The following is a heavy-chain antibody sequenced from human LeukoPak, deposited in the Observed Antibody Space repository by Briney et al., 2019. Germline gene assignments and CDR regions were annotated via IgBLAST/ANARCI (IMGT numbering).Heavy chain of an antibody. Sequence: GGSLRLSCAASRFTFSNYDMNWVRQAPGKGLEWVSFISRSSQTMYYADSVKGRFTISRDNAKNSLYLQMNSLRDEDTAVYYCARDPRDYGDFTGGYWGQGTLVTVSS. D-gene: IGHD4-17*01. CDR3: ARDPRDYGDFTGGY. V-gene: IGHV3-48*02. CDR1: RFTFSNYD. J-gene: IGHJ4*02. CDR2: ISRSSQTM.